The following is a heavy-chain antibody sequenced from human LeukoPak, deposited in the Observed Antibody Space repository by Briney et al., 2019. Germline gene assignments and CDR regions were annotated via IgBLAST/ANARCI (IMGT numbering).Heavy chain of an antibody. CDR3: AKERSGSYYNEYYFDY. Sequence: GGSLRLSCAASGFTFSTYGMHWVRQAPGKGLEGVADIWYDGSIKYYGDSVKGRFTISRDNSKNTLYLQMNRLRAEDTAVYYCAKERSGSYYNEYYFDYWGQGTLVTVSS. D-gene: IGHD3-10*01. CDR2: IWYDGSIK. CDR1: GFTFSTYG. V-gene: IGHV3-33*06. J-gene: IGHJ4*02.